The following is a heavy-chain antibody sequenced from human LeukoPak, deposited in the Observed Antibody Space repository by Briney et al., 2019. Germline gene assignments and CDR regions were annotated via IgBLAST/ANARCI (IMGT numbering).Heavy chain of an antibody. J-gene: IGHJ4*02. Sequence: PGGSLRLSCAASGFTFSSYEINWVRQAPGKGLEWVSYISSSGYTIHYADSVKGRFTISRDNAKNLLYLQMNSLRAEDTAVYYCARALVWGDDGVLFDYWGQGTLVTVSS. D-gene: IGHD3-16*01. V-gene: IGHV3-48*03. CDR1: GFTFSSYE. CDR3: ARALVWGDDGVLFDY. CDR2: ISSSGYTI.